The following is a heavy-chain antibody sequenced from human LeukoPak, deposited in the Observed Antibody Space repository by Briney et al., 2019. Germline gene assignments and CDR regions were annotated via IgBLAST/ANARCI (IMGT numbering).Heavy chain of an antibody. V-gene: IGHV3-48*03. CDR2: ISSIGSTI. Sequence: GGSLRLSCAASGFTFSSYEMNWVRQAPGKGLEWVSYISSIGSTIFYADSVKGRFTISRDNAKNSLYLQMNSLRAEDTAVYYCARVGSSGWVPDRVYWGQGTLVTVSS. CDR1: GFTFSSYE. CDR3: ARVGSSGWVPDRVY. D-gene: IGHD6-19*01. J-gene: IGHJ4*02.